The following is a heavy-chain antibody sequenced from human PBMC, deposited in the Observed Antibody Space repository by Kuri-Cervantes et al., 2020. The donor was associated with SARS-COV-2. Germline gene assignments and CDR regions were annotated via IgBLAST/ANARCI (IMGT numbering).Heavy chain of an antibody. J-gene: IGHJ4*02. V-gene: IGHV4-59*12. Sequence: GSLRLSCAASGFTFSSYAMSWVRQAPGKGLEWIGYIYYSGSTNYNPSLKSRVTISVDTSKNQFSLKLSSVTAADTAVYYCASLRRYNWNYSPFDYWGQGTLVTVSS. D-gene: IGHD1-7*01. CDR2: IYYSGST. CDR1: GFTFSSYA. CDR3: ASLRRYNWNYSPFDY.